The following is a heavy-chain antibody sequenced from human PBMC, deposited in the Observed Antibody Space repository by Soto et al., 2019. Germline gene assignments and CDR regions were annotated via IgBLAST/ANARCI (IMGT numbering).Heavy chain of an antibody. J-gene: IGHJ6*02. Sequence: QVQLVQSGAEVKKPGSSVKVSCKASGGTFSSYAISWVRQAPGQGLEWMGGIIPIFGTANYAQKFQGRVTITADEATSTAYMELSSLRSEDTAVYYCARDWVVVAGGTSYYYYGMDVWGQGTTVTVSS. D-gene: IGHD6-19*01. CDR2: IIPIFGTA. V-gene: IGHV1-69*12. CDR1: GGTFSSYA. CDR3: ARDWVVVAGGTSYYYYGMDV.